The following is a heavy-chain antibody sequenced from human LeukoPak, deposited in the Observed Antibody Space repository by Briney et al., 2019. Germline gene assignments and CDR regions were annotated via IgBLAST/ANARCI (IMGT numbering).Heavy chain of an antibody. CDR1: GFTFSTYW. CDR2: ISYDGSNK. D-gene: IGHD1-26*01. V-gene: IGHV3-30*03. Sequence: GGSLRLSRAASGFTFSTYWMSWVRQAPGKGLEWVAVISYDGSNKYYADSVKGRFTISRDNSKNTLYLQMNSLRAVDTAVYYCARDAWELLADAFDIWGQGTVVTVSS. CDR3: ARDAWELLADAFDI. J-gene: IGHJ3*02.